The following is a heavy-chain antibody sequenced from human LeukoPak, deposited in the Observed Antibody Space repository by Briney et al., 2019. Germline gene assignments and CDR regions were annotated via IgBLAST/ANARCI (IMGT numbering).Heavy chain of an antibody. Sequence: GASLRLSCVASGFTFSSYAMTWVRQAPGKGLEWVSAISASGGTTYYEDSVKDRFTISRDNSKNTVHLQMNSLRAEDTAVYYCANLYGDSSNGMDVWGQGTTVTVSS. CDR1: GFTFSSYA. J-gene: IGHJ6*02. D-gene: IGHD4-17*01. CDR2: ISASGGTT. CDR3: ANLYGDSSNGMDV. V-gene: IGHV3-23*01.